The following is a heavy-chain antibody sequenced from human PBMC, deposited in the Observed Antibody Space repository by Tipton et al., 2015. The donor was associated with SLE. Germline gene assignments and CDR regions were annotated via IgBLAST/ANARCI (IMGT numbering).Heavy chain of an antibody. CDR3: ARDLNSGSSVEAFDI. V-gene: IGHV3-21*03. CDR1: GFTFSSYS. J-gene: IGHJ3*02. D-gene: IGHD1-26*01. CDR2: ISSSSSYI. Sequence: SLRLSCAASGFTFSSYSMNWVRQAPGKGLEWVSSISSSSSYIYYADSVKGRFTISRDNAKNSLYLQMNSLRAEDTAVYYCARDLNSGSSVEAFDIWGQGTMVTVS.